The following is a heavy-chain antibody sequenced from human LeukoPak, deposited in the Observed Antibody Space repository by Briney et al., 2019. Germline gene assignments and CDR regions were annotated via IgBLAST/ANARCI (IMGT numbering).Heavy chain of an antibody. CDR3: ARDAYYDFWSGLTGCYYMDV. CDR2: IKQDGSEK. D-gene: IGHD3-3*01. J-gene: IGHJ6*03. V-gene: IGHV3-7*01. Sequence: GGSLRLSCAASGFTFSSYWMSWVRQAPGKGLEWVANIKQDGSEKYYVDSVKGRFTISRDNAKNSLYLQMNGLRAEDTAVYYCARDAYYDFWSGLTGCYYMDVWGKGTTVTVSS. CDR1: GFTFSSYW.